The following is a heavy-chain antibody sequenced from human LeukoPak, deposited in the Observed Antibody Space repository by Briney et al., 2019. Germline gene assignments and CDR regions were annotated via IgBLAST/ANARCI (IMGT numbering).Heavy chain of an antibody. D-gene: IGHD7-27*01. CDR3: ARDHATGDGAFDI. J-gene: IGHJ3*02. CDR2: IYYSGST. CDR1: GGSISSGGYY. Sequence: PSETLSLTCTVSGGSISSGGYYWSWIRQHPGKGLEWIGYIYYSGSTYYNPSLKSRVTISVDTSKNQFSLKLSSVTAADTAVYYCARDHATGDGAFDIWGQGTMVTVSS. V-gene: IGHV4-31*03.